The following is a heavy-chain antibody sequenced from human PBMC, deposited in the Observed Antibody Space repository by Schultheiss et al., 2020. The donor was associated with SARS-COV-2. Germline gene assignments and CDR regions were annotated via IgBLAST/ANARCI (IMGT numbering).Heavy chain of an antibody. V-gene: IGHV3-23*01. CDR2: ISSSGSNT. Sequence: GGSLRLSCAASGFTFSSYTMSWVRQAPGKGLEWVSAISSSGSNTYYADSVKGRFTISRDNSKNTLYLQMNSLRAEDTAVYYCARAGLGPLDYWGQGTLVTVSS. CDR1: GFTFSSYT. CDR3: ARAGLGPLDY. J-gene: IGHJ4*02. D-gene: IGHD6-19*01.